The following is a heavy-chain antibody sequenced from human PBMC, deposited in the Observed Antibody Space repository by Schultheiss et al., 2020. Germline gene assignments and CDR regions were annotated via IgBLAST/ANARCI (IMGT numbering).Heavy chain of an antibody. V-gene: IGHV3-74*01. CDR1: GFIFSNYA. CDR3: AKSPGKAVSYDAFDI. D-gene: IGHD6-19*01. Sequence: GGSLRLSCSASGFIFSNYAMIWVRQAPGKGLEWVSRINSDGSSTSYADSVKGRFTISRDNSKNTLYLQMNSLRAEDTAVYYCAKSPGKAVSYDAFDIWGQGTMVNGSS. CDR2: INSDGSST. J-gene: IGHJ3*02.